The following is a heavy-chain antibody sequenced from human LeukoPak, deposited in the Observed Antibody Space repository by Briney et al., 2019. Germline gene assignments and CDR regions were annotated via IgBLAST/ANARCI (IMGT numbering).Heavy chain of an antibody. Sequence: GGSLRLSCAASGFTFSNYAMSWVRQAPGKGLEWVSAISGSGGNTYYADSVKGRFTISRDNAKNSLYLQMNSLRAEDTAVYYCARALVVPAATQSWGQGTLVTVSS. J-gene: IGHJ4*02. CDR2: ISGSGGNT. CDR1: GFTFSNYA. V-gene: IGHV3-23*01. D-gene: IGHD2-2*01. CDR3: ARALVVPAATQS.